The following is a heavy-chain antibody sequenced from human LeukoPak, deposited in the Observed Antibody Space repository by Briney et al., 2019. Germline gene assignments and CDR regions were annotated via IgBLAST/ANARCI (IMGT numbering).Heavy chain of an antibody. CDR3: ARHYPVAGFDY. V-gene: IGHV4-59*01. Sequence: SXXLSLTCNVYGDTISSYYWSWIRQTPGKGMEWIGYIYYSGSNKYHPSLKSRVNISVDTSKEQLSLKLSSVTAADTAVYYCARHYPVAGFDYWGRGILVTVSS. J-gene: IGHJ4*02. CDR2: IYYSGSN. D-gene: IGHD6-19*01. CDR1: GDTISSYY.